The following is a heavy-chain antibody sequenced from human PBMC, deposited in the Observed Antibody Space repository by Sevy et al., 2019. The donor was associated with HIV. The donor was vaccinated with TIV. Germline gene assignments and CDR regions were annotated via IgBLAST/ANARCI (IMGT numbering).Heavy chain of an antibody. D-gene: IGHD1-26*01. CDR1: GYTFTNYL. CDR2: VSARNGDT. CDR3: ARAPSGSQGPGQYFKH. Sequence: ASVKVSCKTSGYTFTNYLITWVRQAPGQGLEWMGWVSARNGDTKYAQRIQGRVSMTADTSTSTAYMELRSLTSDDTAVYWCARAPSGSQGPGQYFKHCGQGTLVTVSS. V-gene: IGHV1-18*01. J-gene: IGHJ1*01.